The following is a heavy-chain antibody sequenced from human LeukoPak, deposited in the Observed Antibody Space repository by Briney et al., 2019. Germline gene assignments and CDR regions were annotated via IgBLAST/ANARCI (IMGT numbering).Heavy chain of an antibody. CDR3: ARVEADSGVLDY. CDR2: FYSGAPT. V-gene: IGHV3-53*01. J-gene: IGHJ4*02. CDR1: GFIVSRNY. D-gene: IGHD4-17*01. Sequence: GGSLRLSCGASGFIVSRNYMSWVRQAPGKGLEWVSVFYSGAPTSYADSVKGRFTISRDKSKDTLYLQMNSLRADDTAVYYCARVEADSGVLDYWGQGTLVTVSS.